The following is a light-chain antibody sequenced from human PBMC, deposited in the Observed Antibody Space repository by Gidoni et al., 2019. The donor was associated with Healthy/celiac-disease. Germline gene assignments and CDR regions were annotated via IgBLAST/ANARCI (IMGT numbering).Light chain of an antibody. Sequence: EIVLTQSPGTLSLSPGERATLSCRASQSVSSSYLAWYQQKPGQAPRLLIYGASSRATGIPDFTLTISRLEPEDFAVYYCQQYGSSPGTFGHGTKVEIK. CDR1: QSVSSSY. J-gene: IGKJ1*01. V-gene: IGKV3-20*01. CDR2: GAS. CDR3: QQYGSSPGT.